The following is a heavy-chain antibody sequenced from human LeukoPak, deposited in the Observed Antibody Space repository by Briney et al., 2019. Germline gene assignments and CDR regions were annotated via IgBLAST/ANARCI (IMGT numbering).Heavy chain of an antibody. D-gene: IGHD3-16*01. CDR2: INSDSSIM. Sequence: GGSLRLSCSASAFTFSVYWMTWVRQAPGKGLEWVSSINSDSSIMYYAESVKGRFTISRDNARNSLYLQMNSLRAEDTAVYYCIRDLFDDYSLDYWGQGALVTVSS. CDR3: IRDLFDDYSLDY. V-gene: IGHV3-21*01. J-gene: IGHJ4*02. CDR1: AFTFSVYW.